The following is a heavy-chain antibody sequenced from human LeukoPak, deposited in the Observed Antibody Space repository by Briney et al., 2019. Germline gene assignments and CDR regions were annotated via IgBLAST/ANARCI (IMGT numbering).Heavy chain of an antibody. CDR3: AKDISSGWRSYYYYGMDV. CDR1: GFTFSSFS. Sequence: SGGSLRLSCAASGFTFSSFSMNWVRQAPGKGLEWVSTISTGGAATYYADSVKGRFTISRDNSENTLYLQMNSLRAEDTAVYYCAKDISSGWRSYYYYGMDVWGQGTTVTVSS. V-gene: IGHV3-23*01. CDR2: ISTGGAAT. J-gene: IGHJ6*02. D-gene: IGHD6-19*01.